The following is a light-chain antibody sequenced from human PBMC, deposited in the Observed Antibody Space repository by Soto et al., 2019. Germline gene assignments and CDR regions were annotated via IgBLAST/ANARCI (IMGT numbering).Light chain of an antibody. CDR3: QQYHNWPLGLT. V-gene: IGKV3-15*01. Sequence: EVVMTQSPATLSVSPGERATLSCRASQNINSNLAWYQQKPGQAPRLLIHGASTRAPDIPARFRGGGSGTDFALTISRLKSEDFAVYYCQQYHNWPLGLTFGGGTRVEIK. CDR1: QNINSN. J-gene: IGKJ4*01. CDR2: GAS.